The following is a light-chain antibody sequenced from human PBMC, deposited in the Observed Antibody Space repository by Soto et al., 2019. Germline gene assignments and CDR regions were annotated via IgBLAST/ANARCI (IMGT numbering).Light chain of an antibody. Sequence: EIVLTQSPGTLSLSPGERATLSCRASQSVSSNNLAWYQQRPGQAPRVVIYGASTRATGIPERFSGSGSGTDFTLTISTLEPEDFSVYYCQQYGRSPFTFGPGTKVAIK. CDR2: GAS. J-gene: IGKJ3*01. CDR1: QSVSSNN. CDR3: QQYGRSPFT. V-gene: IGKV3-20*01.